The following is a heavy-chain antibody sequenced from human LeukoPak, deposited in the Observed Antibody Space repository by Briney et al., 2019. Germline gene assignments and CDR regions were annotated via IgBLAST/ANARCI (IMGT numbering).Heavy chain of an antibody. D-gene: IGHD3-10*01. V-gene: IGHV3-30-3*01. CDR1: GFTFSSYA. Sequence: PGGSLRLSCAASGFTFSSYAMHWVRQAPGKGLEWVAVISYDGSNKYYADSVKGRFTISRDNSKNTLYLQMNSLRAEDTAVYYCAVSTVRGVIINYFDYRGQGTLVTVSS. CDR3: AVSTVRGVIINYFDY. J-gene: IGHJ4*02. CDR2: ISYDGSNK.